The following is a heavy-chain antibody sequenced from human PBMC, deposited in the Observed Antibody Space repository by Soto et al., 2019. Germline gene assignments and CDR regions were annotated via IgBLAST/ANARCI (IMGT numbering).Heavy chain of an antibody. V-gene: IGHV1-24*01. D-gene: IGHD1-26*01. CDR3: AADRKIVGTIGAFDF. CDR2: SAPEQGET. Sequence: ASVKVSCKVPENTLTELTIDWLRQAPGKGLEWMGHSAPEQGETVYPQKFQGRVSMTEDPSTDTAYMELASLRFEDTAVYVCAADRKIVGTIGAFDFWGRG. J-gene: IGHJ4*02. CDR1: ENTLTELT.